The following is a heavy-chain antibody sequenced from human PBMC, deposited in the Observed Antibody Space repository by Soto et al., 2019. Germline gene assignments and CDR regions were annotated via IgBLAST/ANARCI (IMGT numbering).Heavy chain of an antibody. D-gene: IGHD6-25*01. CDR2: VNPNSGNT. CDR1: GYTFSTYD. CDR3: ERRKERSGPNYFDV. V-gene: IGHV1-8*01. J-gene: IGHJ4*02. Sequence: ASVKVSCKASGYTFSTYDFNWVRQATGQGLEWMGWVNPNSGNTGYAENGRGRISMTRDTSISTAYMELRSLRSEDTAIYYCERRKERSGPNYFDVWGQGTLVTVSS.